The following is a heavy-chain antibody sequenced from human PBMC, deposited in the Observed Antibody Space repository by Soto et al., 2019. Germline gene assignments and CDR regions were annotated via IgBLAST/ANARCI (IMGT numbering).Heavy chain of an antibody. V-gene: IGHV3-23*01. J-gene: IGHJ5*02. CDR1: GFTFSSSA. CDR3: AKDGCWMWSGPSRSEWIDP. D-gene: IGHD3-3*01. Sequence: VGSLRLSCAASGFTFSSSAMSWIRQAPGKGLEWLSAIRGSGCSTYSADSVKGRFTISRDNSKNTLYLQINSLRAEDTAVYYCAKDGCWMWSGPSRSEWIDPSGEGTLVT. CDR2: IRGSGCST.